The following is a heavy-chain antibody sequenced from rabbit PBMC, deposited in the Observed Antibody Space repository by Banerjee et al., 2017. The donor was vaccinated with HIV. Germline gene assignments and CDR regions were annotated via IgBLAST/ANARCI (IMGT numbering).Heavy chain of an antibody. CDR1: GFSFSNKYV. D-gene: IGHD6-1*01. V-gene: IGHV1S45*01. Sequence: GDLVKPEGSLTLTCTASGFSFSNKYVMCWVRQAPGKGLEWIACIYNGDGSTYYASWVNGRFTISKTSSTTVTLQMTSLTAADTATYFCARGDDGDPSDGNALSLWGPGTLVTVS. CDR3: ARGDDGDPSDGNALSL. J-gene: IGHJ4*01. CDR2: IYNGDGST.